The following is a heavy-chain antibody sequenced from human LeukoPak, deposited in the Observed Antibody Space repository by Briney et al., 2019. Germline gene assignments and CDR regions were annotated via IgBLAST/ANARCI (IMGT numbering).Heavy chain of an antibody. Sequence: PSETLSLTCTVSGDSISSYYWSWIRQPAGKGLEWIGRIYTRGSINYNPSFKSRVTMSVDTSKNRFSLNLSSVTAADTAVYYCARGKVGTDFDYWGQGTLVTVSS. D-gene: IGHD1-1*01. V-gene: IGHV4-4*07. J-gene: IGHJ4*02. CDR2: IYTRGSI. CDR1: GDSISSYY. CDR3: ARGKVGTDFDY.